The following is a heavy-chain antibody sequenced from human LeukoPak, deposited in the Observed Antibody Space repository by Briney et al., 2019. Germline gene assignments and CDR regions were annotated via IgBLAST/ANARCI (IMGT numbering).Heavy chain of an antibody. J-gene: IGHJ4*02. Sequence: ASVKVSCKASGGTFSSYAISWVRQAPGQGLEWMGGIIPIFGTANYAQKLQGRVTMTTDTSTSTAYMELRSLRTDDTDVYYCARDGQYCSGGSCYSDYWGQGTLVPVSS. D-gene: IGHD2-15*01. V-gene: IGHV1-69*05. CDR1: GGTFSSYA. CDR3: ARDGQYCSGGSCYSDY. CDR2: IIPIFGTA.